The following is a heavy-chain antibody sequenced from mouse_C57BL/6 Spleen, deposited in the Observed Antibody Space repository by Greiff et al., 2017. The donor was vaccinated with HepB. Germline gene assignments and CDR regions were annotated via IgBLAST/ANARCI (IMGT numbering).Heavy chain of an antibody. D-gene: IGHD1-1*01. CDR1: GYTFTSYW. CDR3: ASMTTVVATNGYFDV. Sequence: VQLQQPGAELVKPGASVKLSCKASGYTFTSYWMHWVKQRPGQGLEWIGMIHPNSGSTNYNEKFKSKATLTVDKSSSTAYMQLSSLTSEDSAVYYCASMTTVVATNGYFDVWGTGTTVTVSS. V-gene: IGHV1-64*01. CDR2: IHPNSGST. J-gene: IGHJ1*03.